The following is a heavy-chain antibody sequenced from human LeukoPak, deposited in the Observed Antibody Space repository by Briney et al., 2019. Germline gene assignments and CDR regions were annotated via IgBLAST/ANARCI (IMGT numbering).Heavy chain of an antibody. Sequence: GASVKVSCKASGYTFTSYDINWVRQATGQGLEWMGWMNPNSGNTGYAHKFQGRVTITRNTSISTAYMELSSLKSEDTAFYYCARGTKSGLGESSVGYWGQGTLVTVSS. V-gene: IGHV1-8*03. J-gene: IGHJ4*02. CDR3: ARGTKSGLGESSVGY. CDR1: GYTFTSYD. D-gene: IGHD3-16*01. CDR2: MNPNSGNT.